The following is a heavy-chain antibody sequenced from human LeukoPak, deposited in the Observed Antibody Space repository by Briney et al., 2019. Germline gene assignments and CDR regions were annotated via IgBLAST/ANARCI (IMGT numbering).Heavy chain of an antibody. CDR2: ITGSGGNT. D-gene: IGHD3-22*01. Sequence: GRSLRLSCAASGFTFSDAMSWVRQAPGKGLEWVSSITGSGGNTYYADSVQGRFTISRDNSQNTLYLQMNSLSSEDTAVYYCAKGSDSSAYCPIDYWGQGTLVTVSS. CDR3: AKGSDSSAYCPIDY. CDR1: GFTFSDA. V-gene: IGHV3-23*01. J-gene: IGHJ4*02.